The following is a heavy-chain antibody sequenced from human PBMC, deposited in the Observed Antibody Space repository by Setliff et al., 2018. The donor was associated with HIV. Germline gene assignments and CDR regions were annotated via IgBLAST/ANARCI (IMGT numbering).Heavy chain of an antibody. CDR2: IDTSGST. CDR3: AQLGMVDDFDY. D-gene: IGHD1-1*01. Sequence: SETLSLTCTVSGGSISSGSCYWNWIRQPAGKGLEWIGRIDTSGSTNYNPSLKSRVTISVDTSKNQFSLKLSSVTAADTAVYYCAQLGMVDDFDYWGQGTLVTVAS. CDR1: GGSISSGSCY. V-gene: IGHV4-61*02. J-gene: IGHJ4*02.